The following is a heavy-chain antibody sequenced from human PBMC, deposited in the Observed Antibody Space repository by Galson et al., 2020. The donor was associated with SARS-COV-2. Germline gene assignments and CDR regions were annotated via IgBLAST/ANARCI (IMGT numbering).Heavy chain of an antibody. V-gene: IGHV4-59*01. Sequence: SETLSLTCTVSGGSISSYYWSWIRQPTGKGLEWIGYIYYTGSTNFNPSLKSRVTISVDTSKNQFSLKLSSVTAADTAVYYCARANPKNYYGSGSYSFYAFDIWGQGTMVTVSS. CDR1: GGSISSYY. CDR2: IYYTGST. J-gene: IGHJ3*02. D-gene: IGHD3-10*01. CDR3: ARANPKNYYGSGSYSFYAFDI.